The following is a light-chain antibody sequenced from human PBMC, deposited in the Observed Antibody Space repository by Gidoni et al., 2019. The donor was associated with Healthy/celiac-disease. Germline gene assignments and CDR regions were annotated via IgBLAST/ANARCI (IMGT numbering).Light chain of an antibody. J-gene: IGKJ1*01. CDR1: QSCSNND. CDR2: GAS. V-gene: IGKV3-20*01. CDR3: QQYGSSPQT. Sequence: EIVLTQSPGTLSLSPGERATLSCRASQSCSNNDLAWYQQKPGQAPRLLIYGASSRATGIPDRFSGSGSGTDFTLTISRLDPEDFAVYYCQQYGSSPQTFGQGTKVEIK.